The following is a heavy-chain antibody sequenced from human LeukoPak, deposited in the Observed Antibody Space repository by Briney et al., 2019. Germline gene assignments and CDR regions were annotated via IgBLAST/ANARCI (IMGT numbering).Heavy chain of an antibody. V-gene: IGHV4-39*07. CDR1: GGSISSSSYY. CDR2: IYYSGST. J-gene: IGHJ4*02. D-gene: IGHD3-10*01. Sequence: SETLSLTCTVSGGSISSSSYYWGWLRQPPGKGLEWIGSIYYSGSTYYNPSLKSRVTISVDTSKNQFSLKLSSVTAADTAVYYCARKLLWFGEYYFDYWGQGTLVTVSS. CDR3: ARKLLWFGEYYFDY.